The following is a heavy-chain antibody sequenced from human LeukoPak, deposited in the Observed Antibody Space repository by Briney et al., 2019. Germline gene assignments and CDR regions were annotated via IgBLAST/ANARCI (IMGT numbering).Heavy chain of an antibody. CDR3: ARGGGDFWSAYYSGYYFDY. CDR2: IKQDGSEK. J-gene: IGHJ4*02. CDR1: GFTFTNYW. D-gene: IGHD3-3*01. Sequence: PRGSLRLSCAASGFTFTNYWMSWVRQAPGKGLEWVANIKQDGSEKYHVDSVKGRFTISRDNAKSSLYLQMNSLRAEDTAVYYCARGGGDFWSAYYSGYYFDYWGQGTLVTVSS. V-gene: IGHV3-7*01.